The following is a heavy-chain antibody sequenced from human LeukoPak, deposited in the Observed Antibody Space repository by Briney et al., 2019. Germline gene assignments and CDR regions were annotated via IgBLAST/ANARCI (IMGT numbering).Heavy chain of an antibody. V-gene: IGHV4-34*01. CDR2: INHSGST. Sequence: SETLSLTCAVYGGSFSGYYWSWIRQPPGKGLEWIGEINHSGSTNYNPSLKSRVTISVDTSKNQFSLKLSSVTAADTAVYYCARELHYDILTGYPNWFDPWGQGTLVTVSS. CDR3: ARELHYDILTGYPNWFDP. J-gene: IGHJ5*02. D-gene: IGHD3-9*01. CDR1: GGSFSGYY.